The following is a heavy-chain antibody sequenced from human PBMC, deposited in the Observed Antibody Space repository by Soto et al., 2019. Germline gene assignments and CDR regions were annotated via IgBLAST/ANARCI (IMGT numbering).Heavy chain of an antibody. CDR1: GGTFSSYA. V-gene: IGHV1-69*13. J-gene: IGHJ5*02. CDR2: IIPIFGTA. Sequence: GASVEVSCKASGGTFSSYAISWVRQAPGQGLEWMGGIIPIFGTANYAQKFQGRVTITADESTSTAYMELSSLRSEDTAVYYCARAPRSIAAAGTGWFDPWGQGTLVTVSS. CDR3: ARAPRSIAAAGTGWFDP. D-gene: IGHD6-13*01.